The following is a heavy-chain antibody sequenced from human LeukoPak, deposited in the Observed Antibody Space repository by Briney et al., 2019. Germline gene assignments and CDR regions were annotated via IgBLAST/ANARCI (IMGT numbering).Heavy chain of an antibody. J-gene: IGHJ4*02. CDR1: GFTFSSYT. V-gene: IGHV3-23*01. Sequence: PGEPLRLSCAASGFTFSSYTMNWVRQALGQGLEWVSTISDPHSGSQTHYADSVKGRFTISRDDSQNTLYLQMNSLRAEDTAVYYCAKNGWELWFLDYWGQGTLVTVS. D-gene: IGHD1-26*01. CDR2: ISDPHSGSQT. CDR3: AKNGWELWFLDY.